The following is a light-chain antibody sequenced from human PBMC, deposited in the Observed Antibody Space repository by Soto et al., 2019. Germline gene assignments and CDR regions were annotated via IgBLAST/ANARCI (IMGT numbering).Light chain of an antibody. CDR1: QGIRND. V-gene: IGKV1-6*01. CDR2: AAS. Sequence: AIQMTQSPSSLSASVGDRVTITCRASQGIRNDLGWYQQKPGKAPKLLIYAASSLQSGVPSRFSGSGSGTDFTLTISSLEPEDFAVYYCQQRSNWPPVFTFGPGTKVDIK. J-gene: IGKJ3*01. CDR3: QQRSNWPPVFT.